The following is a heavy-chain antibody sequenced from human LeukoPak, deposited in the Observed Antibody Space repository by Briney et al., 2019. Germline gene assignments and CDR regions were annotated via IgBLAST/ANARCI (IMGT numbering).Heavy chain of an antibody. CDR2: IYYSGST. V-gene: IGHV4-59*08. J-gene: IGHJ4*02. CDR1: GGSISSYY. D-gene: IGHD6-19*01. Sequence: SETLSLTCTVSGGSISSYYWSWIRQPPGRGLEWIGYIYYSGSTNYNPSLKSRVTISVDTSKNQFPLKLSSVTAADTAVYYCASTGYSSGWYPFFVYWGQGTLVTVSS. CDR3: ASTGYSSGWYPFFVY.